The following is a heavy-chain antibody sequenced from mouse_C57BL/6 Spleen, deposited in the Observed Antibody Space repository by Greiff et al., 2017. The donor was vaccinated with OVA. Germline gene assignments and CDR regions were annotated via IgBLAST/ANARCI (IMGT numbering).Heavy chain of an antibody. D-gene: IGHD1-1*01. Sequence: VQLQQPGAELVKPGASVKLSCKASGYTFTSYWMQWVKQRPGQGLEWIGEIDPSDSYTNYNQKFKGKATLTVDTSSSTAYMQLSSLTSEDSAVYYCARRDYGSSYVGPYYFDYWGQGTTLTVSS. V-gene: IGHV1-50*01. CDR2: IDPSDSYT. J-gene: IGHJ2*01. CDR3: ARRDYGSSYVGPYYFDY. CDR1: GYTFTSYW.